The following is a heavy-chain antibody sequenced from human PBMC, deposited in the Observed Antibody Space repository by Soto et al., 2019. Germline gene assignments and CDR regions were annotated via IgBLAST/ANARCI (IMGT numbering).Heavy chain of an antibody. D-gene: IGHD1-26*01. CDR2: ISFDASRK. Sequence: GGSLRLSCATSGFNFRNFGMHWVRQAPGKGLEWVTFISFDASRKYYPDSLKGRFTVSRDNSNNTLFLQMNSLNVEDTAIYYCVRDFVGPGLDYWGQGTLVTVSS. CDR1: GFNFRNFG. V-gene: IGHV3-33*05. J-gene: IGHJ4*02. CDR3: VRDFVGPGLDY.